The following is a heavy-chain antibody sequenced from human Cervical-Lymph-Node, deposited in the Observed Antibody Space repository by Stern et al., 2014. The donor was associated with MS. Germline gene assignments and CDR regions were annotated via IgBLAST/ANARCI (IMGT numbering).Heavy chain of an antibody. V-gene: IGHV1-18*01. D-gene: IGHD1-26*01. Sequence: VQLVESGAEVKKPGASVTVSCKTTGYSFSSHGIMWVRQAPGEGLEWMGWIGAYNGRANYAQKFQDRVTMTTDTSINTASLELRSLRYDDTAVYYCARVHVSVSGSSIDPWGQGTLVTVSS. CDR3: ARVHVSVSGSSIDP. CDR2: IGAYNGRA. J-gene: IGHJ5*02. CDR1: GYSFSSHG.